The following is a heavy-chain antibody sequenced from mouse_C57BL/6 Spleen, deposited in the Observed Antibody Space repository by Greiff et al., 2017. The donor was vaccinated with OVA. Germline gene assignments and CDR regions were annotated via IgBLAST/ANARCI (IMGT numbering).Heavy chain of an antibody. CDR2: INPGSGGT. J-gene: IGHJ2*01. CDR3: AGPQTGGYYFDY. V-gene: IGHV1-54*01. Sequence: QVQLQQSGAELVRPGTSVKVSCKASGYAFTNYLIEWVKQRPGQGLEWIGVINPGSGGTNYNEKFKGKATLTADKSSSTAYMQLSSLTSEDSAVYFCAGPQTGGYYFDYWGQGTTLTVSS. CDR1: GYAFTNYL.